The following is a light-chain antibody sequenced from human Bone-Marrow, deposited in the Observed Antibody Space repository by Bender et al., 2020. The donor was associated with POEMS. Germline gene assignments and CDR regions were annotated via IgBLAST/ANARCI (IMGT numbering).Light chain of an antibody. V-gene: IGLV2-23*01. CDR2: EAT. CDR1: GSIVDNFNY. CDR3: CSYASSNTHVL. Sequence: QSALTQPASVSGSPGQSITISCTATGSIVDNFNYVSWYQQHPGKAPKLMIYEATKRSSGVSNRFSGSKSGITASLTISGLQAEDESDYYCCSYASSNTHVLFGGGTKLTVL. J-gene: IGLJ2*01.